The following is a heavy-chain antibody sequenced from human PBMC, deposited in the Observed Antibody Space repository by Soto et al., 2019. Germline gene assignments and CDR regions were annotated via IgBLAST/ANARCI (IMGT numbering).Heavy chain of an antibody. CDR2: IYYSGST. D-gene: IGHD6-19*01. J-gene: IGHJ5*02. V-gene: IGHV4-39*01. Sequence: SETLSLTCTVSGGSISSSSYYWGWIRQPPGKGLEWIGSIYYSGSTYYNPSLKSRDTISVDTSKNQFSLKLSSVTAADTAVYYSARKSVVAAVDWFDPWGQGTLVTVSS. CDR3: ARKSVVAAVDWFDP. CDR1: GGSISSSSYY.